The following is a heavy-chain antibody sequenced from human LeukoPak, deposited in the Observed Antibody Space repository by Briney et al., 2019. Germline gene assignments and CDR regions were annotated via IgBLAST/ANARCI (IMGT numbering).Heavy chain of an antibody. CDR1: GFTFSSYT. J-gene: IGHJ4*02. Sequence: GGSLRLSCAASGFTFSSYTMSWVRQAPGKGLEWASSISSGSTTIFYADSVKDRFTISRDNAKNSLYLQMNSLRDEDTAVYYCAGQKGMDYWGQGTLVTVSS. CDR2: ISSGSTTI. V-gene: IGHV3-48*02. CDR3: AGQKGMDY.